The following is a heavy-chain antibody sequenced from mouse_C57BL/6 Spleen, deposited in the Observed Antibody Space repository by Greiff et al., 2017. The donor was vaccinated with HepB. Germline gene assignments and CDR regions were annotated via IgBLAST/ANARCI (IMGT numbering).Heavy chain of an antibody. J-gene: IGHJ2*01. V-gene: IGHV1-15*01. D-gene: IGHD2-5*01. CDR3: TRSWSNYDY. CDR2: IDPETGGT. Sequence: LVESGAELVRPGASVTLSCKASGYTFTDYEMHWVKQTPVHGLEWIGAIDPETGGTAYNQKFKGKAILTADKSSSTAYMELRSLTSEDSAVYYCTRSWSNYDYWGQGTTLTVSS. CDR1: GYTFTDYE.